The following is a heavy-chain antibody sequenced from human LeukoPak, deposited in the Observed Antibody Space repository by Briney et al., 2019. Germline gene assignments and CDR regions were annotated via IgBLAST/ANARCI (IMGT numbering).Heavy chain of an antibody. CDR1: GYTFTNYD. J-gene: IGHJ4*02. Sequence: ASVKVSCKSSGYTFTNYDINWVRQAPGQGLEWMGWMNPSNENTGYAQKFHGRVTMTRDTSTSTVYLDLSSLRSEDTAVYYCARVEGITAEEGDWGQGTLVTVSS. CDR2: MNPSNENT. D-gene: IGHD6-13*01. CDR3: ARVEGITAEEGD. V-gene: IGHV1-8*01.